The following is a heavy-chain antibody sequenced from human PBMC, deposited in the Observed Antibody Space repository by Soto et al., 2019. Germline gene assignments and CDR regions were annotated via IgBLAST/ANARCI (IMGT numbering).Heavy chain of an antibody. J-gene: IGHJ6*02. V-gene: IGHV3-30*18. Sequence: QLVESGGGVVPPWASLRLSCAASGFTFSTFGMHWVRQTPGKGLEWVAVISYDGNNKVYADSVKGRFTISRDNFKNTVDLVMNNLKVDDTAVYYCAKDLQAYGDYGYYCYGLDVWGQGATVSVSS. CDR3: AKDLQAYGDYGYYCYGLDV. D-gene: IGHD4-17*01. CDR2: ISYDGNNK. CDR1: GFTFSTFG.